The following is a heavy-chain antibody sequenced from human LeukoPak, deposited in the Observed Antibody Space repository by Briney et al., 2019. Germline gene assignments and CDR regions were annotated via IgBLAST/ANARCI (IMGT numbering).Heavy chain of an antibody. J-gene: IGHJ4*02. CDR3: AGSFYCGGDCFMNYFDY. Sequence: SVKVSCKASGGTFSSYAISWVRQAPGQGLEWMGGIIPIFGTANYAQKFQGRVTITADESTSAAYMELSSLRSEDTAVYYCAGSFYCGGDCFMNYFDYWGQGTLVTVSS. V-gene: IGHV1-69*01. CDR2: IIPIFGTA. CDR1: GGTFSSYA. D-gene: IGHD2-21*02.